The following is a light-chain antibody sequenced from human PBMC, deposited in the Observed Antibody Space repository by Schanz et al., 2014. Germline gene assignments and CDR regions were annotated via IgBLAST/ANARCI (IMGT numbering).Light chain of an antibody. V-gene: IGKV3-11*01. CDR1: QSVSSY. J-gene: IGKJ3*01. CDR2: DAS. CDR3: QQRDDWLLFS. Sequence: EIVLTQSPATLSSSPGERATLSCWASQSVSSYLAWYQQKPGQAPRLLIYDASNRATGIPARFSGSGSGTDFTLTISSLEPEDFAIYYCQQRDDWLLFSFGPGTKVDIK.